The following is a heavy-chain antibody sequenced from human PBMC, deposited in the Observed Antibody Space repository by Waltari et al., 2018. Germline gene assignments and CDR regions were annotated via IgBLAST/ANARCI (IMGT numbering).Heavy chain of an antibody. D-gene: IGHD3-10*01. V-gene: IGHV4-39*01. Sequence: QLQLQESGPGLVKPSETLSLTCTVSGGSISSSSYYWGWIRQPPGKGLEWIGSIYYSGSTYYNPSLKSRVTISVDTSKNRFSLKLSSVTAADTAVYYCARLLWFGELSQFDYWGQGTLVTVSS. CDR2: IYYSGST. CDR1: GGSISSSSYY. J-gene: IGHJ4*02. CDR3: ARLLWFGELSQFDY.